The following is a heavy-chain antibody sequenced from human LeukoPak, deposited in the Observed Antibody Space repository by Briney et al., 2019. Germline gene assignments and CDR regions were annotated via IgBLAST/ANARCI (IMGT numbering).Heavy chain of an antibody. J-gene: IGHJ4*02. Sequence: GGSLRLSCAASGFTFSNYEMNWVRQAPGKGLEWVSYISSSGGAIYFADSVKGRFTISRDNAKKSLYLQMKSLRAEDTAVYYCTRGPPNYLESSGYFYLWGQGTLVTVPS. CDR2: ISSSGGAI. CDR3: TRGPPNYLESSGYFYL. CDR1: GFTFSNYE. V-gene: IGHV3-48*03. D-gene: IGHD3-22*01.